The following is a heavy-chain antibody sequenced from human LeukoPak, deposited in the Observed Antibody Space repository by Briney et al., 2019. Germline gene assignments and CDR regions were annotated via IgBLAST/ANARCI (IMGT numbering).Heavy chain of an antibody. V-gene: IGHV3-23*01. J-gene: IGHJ4*02. CDR2: ISGSGGST. D-gene: IGHD3-10*01. Sequence: PGGSPRLSCAASGFTFSSHAMSWVRQAPGKGLEWVSAISGSGGSTYYADSVKGRFTISRDNSNNTLYLQMNSLRAEDTAVYYCAKYDRRTGSDSWGQGTLVTVSS. CDR3: AKYDRRTGSDS. CDR1: GFTFSSHA.